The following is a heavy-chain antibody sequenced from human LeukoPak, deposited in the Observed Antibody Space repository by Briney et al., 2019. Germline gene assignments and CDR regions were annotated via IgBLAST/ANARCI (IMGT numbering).Heavy chain of an antibody. CDR3: ARQVATKGEWAFDI. J-gene: IGHJ3*02. V-gene: IGHV4-34*01. CDR2: INHSGST. D-gene: IGHD5-12*01. Sequence: PSETLSLTCAVYGGSFSGYYWSWIRQPPGKGLEWIGEINHSGSTNYNPSLKSRVTISVDTSKNQFSLKLSSVTAADTAVYYCARQVATKGEWAFDIWGQGTMVTVYS. CDR1: GGSFSGYY.